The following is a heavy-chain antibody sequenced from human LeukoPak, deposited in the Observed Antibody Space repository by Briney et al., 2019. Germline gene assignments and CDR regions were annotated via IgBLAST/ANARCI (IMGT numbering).Heavy chain of an antibody. CDR1: GFTFSDYY. Sequence: GGSLRLSCAASGFTFSDYYMSWVRQAPGKGLEWVSGIRDSGGSTFYADSVKGRFTISRDNSKNTLYLQMNSLRAEDTAVYYCAKDREGGYCSGGSCSFDYWGQGTLVTVSS. CDR3: AKDREGGYCSGGSCSFDY. CDR2: IRDSGGST. V-gene: IGHV3-23*01. J-gene: IGHJ4*02. D-gene: IGHD2-15*01.